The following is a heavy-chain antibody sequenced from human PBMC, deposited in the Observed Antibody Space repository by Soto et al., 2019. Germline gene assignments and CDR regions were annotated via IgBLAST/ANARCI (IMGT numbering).Heavy chain of an antibody. D-gene: IGHD3-3*01. J-gene: IGHJ6*02. CDR2: IYPGDSDT. CDR3: ATSAGGGAVIYNYYDTTDMDV. V-gene: IGHV5-51*01. CDR1: GYSFTSYW. Sequence: GEPLTIYRKGCGYSFTSYWIGRVRPMPGKGLEWMGVIYPGDSDTRYSPSFQGQVTISADKSISTAYQQWSSLKATDTAMYYCATSAGGGAVIYNYYDTTDMDVLSKRPGLPSP.